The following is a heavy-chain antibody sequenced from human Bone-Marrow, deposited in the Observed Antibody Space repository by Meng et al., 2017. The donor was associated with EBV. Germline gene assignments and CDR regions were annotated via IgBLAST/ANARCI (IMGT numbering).Heavy chain of an antibody. J-gene: IGHJ4*02. Sequence: QVQLVESGXGVVQPGRSXRLSCAASGFTFSSYGMLWVRQAPGKGLEWVAVISYDENNKYYADSVKGRFTISRDNSKNTVHLQMNSLRAEDTAVYYCAKDLVGDILIGPQGSFDYWGQGALVIVSS. D-gene: IGHD3-9*01. CDR1: GFTFSSYG. CDR2: ISYDENNK. CDR3: AKDLVGDILIGPQGSFDY. V-gene: IGHV3-30*18.